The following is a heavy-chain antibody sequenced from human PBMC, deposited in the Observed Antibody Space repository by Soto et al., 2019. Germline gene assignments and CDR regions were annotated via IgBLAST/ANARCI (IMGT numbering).Heavy chain of an antibody. Sequence: QVHLQVSGPGLVKPSETLSLTCTVSGGSVSSGSYYWSWIRQPPGKGLEWIGYIYYSGSTKYNPSLKSRVTISVDTSKNRFSLRLSSVTAADTAVYYCARDSHITLDRGGYQYYAMDVWGQGTTVTVSS. CDR2: IYYSGST. D-gene: IGHD3-10*01. CDR1: GGSVSSGSYY. J-gene: IGHJ6*02. V-gene: IGHV4-61*01. CDR3: ARDSHITLDRGGYQYYAMDV.